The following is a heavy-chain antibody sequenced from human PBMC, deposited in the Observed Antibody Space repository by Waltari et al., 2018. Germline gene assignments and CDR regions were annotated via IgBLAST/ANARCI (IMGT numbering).Heavy chain of an antibody. Sequence: QLQLQESGPGLVKPSETLYRTCTGTGGSISSSSDYWGLVRPPPGKGLEWIVSIDDSGSTYYNPSLKSRVTISVDTSKNQFSLKLSSVTAADTAVYYCAGLGYCGGGSCYSEFDIWGQGTMVTVSS. D-gene: IGHD2-15*01. CDR1: GGSISSSSDY. CDR3: AGLGYCGGGSCYSEFDI. CDR2: IDDSGST. V-gene: IGHV4-39*01. J-gene: IGHJ3*02.